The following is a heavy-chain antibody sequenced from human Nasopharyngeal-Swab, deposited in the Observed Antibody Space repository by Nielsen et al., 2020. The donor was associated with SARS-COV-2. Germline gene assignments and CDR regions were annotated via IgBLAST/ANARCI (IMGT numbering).Heavy chain of an antibody. CDR1: GGSFSGYY. D-gene: IGHD4-11*01. CDR2: INHSGST. V-gene: IGHV4-34*01. CDR3: ARGHSNDSFDY. Sequence: SETLSLTCAVYGGSFSGYYWSWIRRPPGKGLEWIGEINHSGSTNYNPSLKSRVTISVDTSKNQFSLKLSSVTAADTAVYYCARGHSNDSFDYWGQGTLVTVSS. J-gene: IGHJ4*02.